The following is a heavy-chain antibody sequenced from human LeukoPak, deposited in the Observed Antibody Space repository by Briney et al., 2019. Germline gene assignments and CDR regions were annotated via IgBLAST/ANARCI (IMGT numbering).Heavy chain of an antibody. CDR1: GFTFSSYW. CDR2: IKQDGSEK. CDR3: ARGGGTFDY. D-gene: IGHD1-26*01. V-gene: IGHV3-7*01. Sequence: GALRLSCAASGFTFSSYWMSWVRQAPGKGLEWVANIKQDGSEKSDVDSVKGRFTISRDNAKNSLYLQMNSLRAEDTAVYYCARGGGTFDYWGQGTLVTVSS. J-gene: IGHJ4*02.